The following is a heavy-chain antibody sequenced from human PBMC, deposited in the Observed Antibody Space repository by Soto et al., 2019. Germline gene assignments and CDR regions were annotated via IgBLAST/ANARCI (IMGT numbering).Heavy chain of an antibody. CDR2: ISYDGSNK. CDR1: GFTFSGYA. Sequence: PGGSLRLSWAASGFTFSGYAMHWVRQAPGKGLEWVAVISYDGSNKYYADSVKGRFTISRDNSKTTLYLQMNSLRAEDTAVYYCARDRLWRWLQNSDAFDIWGQGTMVTVSS. CDR3: ARDRLWRWLQNSDAFDI. D-gene: IGHD2-21*01. J-gene: IGHJ3*02. V-gene: IGHV3-30-3*01.